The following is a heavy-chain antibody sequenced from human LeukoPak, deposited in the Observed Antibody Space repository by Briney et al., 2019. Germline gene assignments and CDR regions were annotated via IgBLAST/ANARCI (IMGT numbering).Heavy chain of an antibody. J-gene: IGHJ4*02. CDR1: GFTFSSYE. V-gene: IGHV3-48*03. CDR3: AKEWSRGSYPPLDS. D-gene: IGHD1-26*01. CDR2: ITKCGSTI. Sequence: QSGGSLRLSCAASGFTFSSYEMNWVRQAPGKGLEWGSYITKCGSTIYYADSVKGRFTISRDNAKNSLYLQMNSLRVEDTAVYYCAKEWSRGSYPPLDSWGQGTLVTVSS.